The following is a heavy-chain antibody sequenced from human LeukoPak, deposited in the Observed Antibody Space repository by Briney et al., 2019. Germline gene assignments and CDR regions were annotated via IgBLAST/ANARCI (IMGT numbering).Heavy chain of an antibody. D-gene: IGHD6-6*01. CDR1: GGTFSSYA. Sequence: ASVKVSCKASGGTFSSYAISWVRQAPGQGLEWMGGIIPIFGTTNYAQKFQDRVTITADKSTSTAYMGLSSLRSEDTAMYYCARHKHGSSTGSGGWFDPWGQGTLVTVSS. CDR3: ARHKHGSSTGSGGWFDP. J-gene: IGHJ5*02. CDR2: IIPIFGTT. V-gene: IGHV1-69*06.